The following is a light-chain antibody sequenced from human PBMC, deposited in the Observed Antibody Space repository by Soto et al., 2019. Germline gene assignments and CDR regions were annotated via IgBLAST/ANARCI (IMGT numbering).Light chain of an antibody. CDR2: DAS. CDR3: QQYNSYWT. Sequence: DIRMTQSPSTLSAFVGDRVTITCRASQSISLSLAWYQQKPGKAPDLLISDASNLERGVPSRFSGSGSGTELTLTISSLKNDDFETYYCQQYNSYWTFGPGTKVDIK. CDR1: QSISLS. V-gene: IGKV1-5*01. J-gene: IGKJ1*01.